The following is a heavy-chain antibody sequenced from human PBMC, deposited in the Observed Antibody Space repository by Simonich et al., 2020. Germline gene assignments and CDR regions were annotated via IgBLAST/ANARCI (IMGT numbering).Heavy chain of an antibody. CDR2: KKKNGRTK. CDR3: AREYSSSSDPYWYFDL. J-gene: IGHJ2*01. D-gene: IGHD6-6*01. Sequence: EVQLVESGGGLVQPGGSLRLSCAASGFTFSSYWMSWVRQGPGKGLGGVANKKKNGRTKYYVDSVKGRFTISRDNAKNSLYLQMNSRRAEDTAVYYCAREYSSSSDPYWYFDLWGRGTLVTVSS. V-gene: IGHV3-7*01. CDR1: GFTFSSYW.